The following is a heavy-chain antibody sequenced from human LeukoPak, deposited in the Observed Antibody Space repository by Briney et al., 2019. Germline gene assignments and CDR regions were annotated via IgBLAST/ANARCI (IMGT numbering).Heavy chain of an antibody. CDR3: ARTGVDWNDVDFDY. D-gene: IGHD1-1*01. J-gene: IGHJ4*02. V-gene: IGHV1-69*05. CDR1: GGTFSSYA. Sequence: GSSVKVSCKASGGTFSSYAISWVRQAPGQGLEWMGGIIPIFGTANYAQKFQGRVTITTDESTSTAYMELSSLRSEDTAVYYCARTGVDWNDVDFDYWGQGTLVTVSS. CDR2: IIPIFGTA.